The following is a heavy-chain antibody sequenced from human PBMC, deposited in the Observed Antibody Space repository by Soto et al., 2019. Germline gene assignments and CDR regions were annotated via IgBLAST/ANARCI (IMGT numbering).Heavy chain of an antibody. CDR3: AKSSSGAHYYGMDV. V-gene: IGHV3-23*01. Sequence: PGGSLRLSXAASGFTFSSYAMNWVRQAPGRGLEWVAGISASGGDTSYADSAKGRFTISRDNSKDTLYLQMISLRAEDTAVYYCAKSSSGAHYYGMDVWGQGTTVTVSS. CDR2: ISASGGDT. J-gene: IGHJ6*02. D-gene: IGHD1-26*01. CDR1: GFTFSSYA.